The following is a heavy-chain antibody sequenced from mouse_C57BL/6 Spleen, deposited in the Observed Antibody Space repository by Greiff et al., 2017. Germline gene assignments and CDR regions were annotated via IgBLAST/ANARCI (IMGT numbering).Heavy chain of an antibody. CDR3: ARQDTTVYFDY. CDR2: ISGGGGNT. J-gene: IGHJ2*01. D-gene: IGHD1-1*01. CDR1: GFTFSSYT. V-gene: IGHV5-9*01. Sequence: EVKLVESGGGLVKPGGSLKLSCAASGFTFSSYTMSWVRQTPEQRLEWVATISGGGGNTYYPDSVKGRFTISRDNAKNTLYLQMSSLRSEDTALYYCARQDTTVYFDYWGQGTTLKVSS.